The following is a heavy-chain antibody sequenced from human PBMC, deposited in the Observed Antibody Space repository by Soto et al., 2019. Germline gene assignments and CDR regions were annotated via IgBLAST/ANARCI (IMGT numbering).Heavy chain of an antibody. CDR2: MYHSGST. V-gene: IGHV4-59*12. CDR1: GGSMISYY. D-gene: IGHD2-2*01. CDR3: ARVPYY. Sequence: SGTLSLTCTVSGGSMISYYWSWIRQPPGRGLEWIGYMYHSGSTYYNPSLKSRVTISIDRSKNQFSLKLSSVTAADTAVYYCARVPYYWGQGILVTVSS. J-gene: IGHJ4*02.